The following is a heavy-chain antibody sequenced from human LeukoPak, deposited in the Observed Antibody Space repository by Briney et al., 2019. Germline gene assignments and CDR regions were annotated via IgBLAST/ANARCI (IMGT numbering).Heavy chain of an antibody. CDR3: ARAVLLEWLFGWFDP. J-gene: IGHJ5*02. CDR2: IYYSGST. V-gene: IGHV4-61*08. D-gene: IGHD3-3*01. Sequence: PSETLSLTCTVSGGSISSGDYYWSWIRQPPGKGLEWIGYIYYSGSTNYNPSLKSRVTISVDTSKNQFSLKLSSVTAADTAVYYCARAVLLEWLFGWFDPWGQGTLVTVSS. CDR1: GGSISSGDYY.